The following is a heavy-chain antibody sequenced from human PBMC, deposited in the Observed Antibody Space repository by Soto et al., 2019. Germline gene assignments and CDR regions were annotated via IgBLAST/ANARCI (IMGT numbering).Heavy chain of an antibody. CDR3: ARDNEYYYDGSGYPTNYFEY. J-gene: IGHJ4*02. CDR2: INPSGGST. CDR1: GYTFTRYY. D-gene: IGHD3-22*01. V-gene: IGHV1-46*03. Sequence: ASVKVSCKASGYTFTRYYMHWVRQAPGQGLEWMAIINPSGGSTGYAQKFQGRVTMTRDTSTSTVYMELSSLGSEDTAVYYCARDNEYYYDGSGYPTNYFEYWGQGTLVTVSS.